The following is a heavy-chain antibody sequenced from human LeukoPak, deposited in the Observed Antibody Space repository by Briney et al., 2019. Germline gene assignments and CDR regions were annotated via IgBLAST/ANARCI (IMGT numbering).Heavy chain of an antibody. Sequence: ASVKVSCKASGYTFTSYYMHWVRQAPGQGLEWMGIINPSGGSTSYAQKFQGRVTMTRDMSTSTDYMELSSLRSEDTAVYYCARGLGRDGYNPVPYFDYWGQGTLVTVSS. CDR1: GYTFTSYY. D-gene: IGHD5-24*01. CDR3: ARGLGRDGYNPVPYFDY. J-gene: IGHJ4*02. V-gene: IGHV1-46*01. CDR2: INPSGGST.